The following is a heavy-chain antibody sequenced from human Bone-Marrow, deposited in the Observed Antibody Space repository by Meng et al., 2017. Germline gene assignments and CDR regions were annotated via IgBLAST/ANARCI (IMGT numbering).Heavy chain of an antibody. D-gene: IGHD3-10*01. V-gene: IGHV3-48*03. CDR1: GFTFSSYE. J-gene: IGHJ4*02. CDR2: ISSSGSTI. CDR3: ARGGGLLWFGEPFDY. Sequence: GGSLRLSCAASGFTFSSYEMNWVRQAPGKGLEWVSYISSSGSTIYYADSVKGRFTISRDNAKISLYLQMNSLRAEDTAVYYCARGGGLLWFGEPFDYWGQGTLVTVSS.